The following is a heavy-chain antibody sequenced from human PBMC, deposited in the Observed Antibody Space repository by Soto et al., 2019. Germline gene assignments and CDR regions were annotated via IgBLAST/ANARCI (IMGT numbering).Heavy chain of an antibody. Sequence: QVQLQESGSGLVKPSQTLSLTCAVSGGSISSGDYSWSWIRQPPGKGLEWIGYIYHSGSTVYNPSLKIRGTISIDRSKNQFSLKLTSVTAADTAVYYCVCDYGWGSYRFDSWGQGILVTVSS. CDR1: GGSISSGDYS. D-gene: IGHD3-10*01. J-gene: IGHJ4*02. CDR3: VCDYGWGSYRFDS. V-gene: IGHV4-30-2*01. CDR2: IYHSGST.